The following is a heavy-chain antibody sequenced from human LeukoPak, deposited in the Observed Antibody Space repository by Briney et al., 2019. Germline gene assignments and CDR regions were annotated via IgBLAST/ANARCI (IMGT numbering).Heavy chain of an antibody. CDR3: ARDRAPYYSYSGMAV. V-gene: IGHV3-30*03. J-gene: IGHJ6*02. Sequence: GGSLRLSCTASGFNFNTYAVHWVRQAPGEGLEWVALISYDGNNKYYPDSVKGRFTISRDNSKNTLYLQMSSLRVEDTAVYYCARDRAPYYSYSGMAVWGQGTAVTVSS. CDR1: GFNFNTYA. CDR2: ISYDGNNK. D-gene: IGHD2-21*01.